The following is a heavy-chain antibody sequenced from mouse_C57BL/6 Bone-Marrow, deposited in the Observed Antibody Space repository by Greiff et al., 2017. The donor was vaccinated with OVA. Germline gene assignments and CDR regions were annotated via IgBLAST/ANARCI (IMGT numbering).Heavy chain of an antibody. CDR1: GYSITSGYY. J-gene: IGHJ3*01. V-gene: IGHV3-6*01. D-gene: IGHD2-10*01. CDR3: ATYSPWFAY. CDR2: ISYDGSN. Sequence: EVKLQESGPGLVKPSQSLSLTCSVTGYSITSGYYWNWIRQFPGNKLEWMGYISYDGSNNYNPSLKNRISITRDTSKNQFFLKLNSVTTEDTATYYCATYSPWFAYWGQGTLVTVSA.